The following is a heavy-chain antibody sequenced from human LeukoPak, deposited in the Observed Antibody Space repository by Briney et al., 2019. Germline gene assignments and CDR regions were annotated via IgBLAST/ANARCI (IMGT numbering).Heavy chain of an antibody. CDR2: ISYDGSNK. D-gene: IGHD2-15*01. CDR1: GFTFSSYA. Sequence: PGGSLRLSCAASGFTFSSYAMHWVRQAPGKGLEWVAVISYDGSNKYYADSVKGRFTISRDNSKNTLYLQMNSLRAEDTALYYCAKTGSWGSSNYYFDYWGQGTLVTVSS. CDR3: AKTGSWGSSNYYFDY. J-gene: IGHJ4*02. V-gene: IGHV3-30*04.